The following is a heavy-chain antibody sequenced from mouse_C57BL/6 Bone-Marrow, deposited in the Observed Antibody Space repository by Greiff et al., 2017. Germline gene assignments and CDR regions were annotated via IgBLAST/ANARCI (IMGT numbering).Heavy chain of an antibody. D-gene: IGHD2-2*01. CDR2: IDPADSYT. CDR1: GYTFTSYW. Sequence: VQLQQPGAELVRPGTSVKLSCKASGYTFTSYWMHWVKQRPGQGLEWIGVIDPADSYTNYTHKFKGKATLTVDTSSSTAYMPLSSLTSEDSAVYYCARMGGDDDYWGQGTTLTVSS. J-gene: IGHJ2*01. CDR3: ARMGGDDDY. V-gene: IGHV1-59*01.